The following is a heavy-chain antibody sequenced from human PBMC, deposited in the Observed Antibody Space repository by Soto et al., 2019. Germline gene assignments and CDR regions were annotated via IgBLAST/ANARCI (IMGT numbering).Heavy chain of an antibody. D-gene: IGHD3-16*01. J-gene: IGHJ2*01. CDR2: IYWDDDK. Sequence: QITLKESGPTLVKHTQTLPLTCTFSGFSLSTRGVGVGWIRQPPGKALEWLAFIYWDDDKRYSPSLKSRLTIAKDTSKTQVVLTMTNMNTVETATYYCAYRLRDGSPYVNFDLWGRGTLVTVSS. CDR3: AYRLRDGSPYVNFDL. CDR1: GFSLSTRGVG. V-gene: IGHV2-5*02.